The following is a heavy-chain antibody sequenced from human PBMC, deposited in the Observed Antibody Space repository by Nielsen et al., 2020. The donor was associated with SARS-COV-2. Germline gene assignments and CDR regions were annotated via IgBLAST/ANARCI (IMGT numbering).Heavy chain of an antibody. V-gene: IGHV3-30*02. CDR1: GFTFSYYG. Sequence: GGSLRLSCAASGFTFSYYGMHWVRQAPGKGLEWVAFIRYDGSNEYYADSVKGRFTISRDNSKNTLYQQMNSLRAEDTAVYYCAKSLSHIGSGSYYWGQGTLVTVSS. D-gene: IGHD1-26*01. J-gene: IGHJ4*02. CDR3: AKSLSHIGSGSYY. CDR2: IRYDGSNE.